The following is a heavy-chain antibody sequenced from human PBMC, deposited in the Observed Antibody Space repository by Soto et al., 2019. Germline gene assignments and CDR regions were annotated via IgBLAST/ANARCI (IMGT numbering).Heavy chain of an antibody. Sequence: QVQLQESGPGLVKPSGTLSLTCTVSGGSMTSSNWWNWVRQSPGKGLEWIGEAHHSGRTNYNPSLKSRATISVDKSKNHFSLQLRSWTDAEQAVYNCARSEATGVYHWRHGTLVTVSS. D-gene: IGHD1-26*01. J-gene: IGHJ5*02. CDR3: ARSEATGVYH. CDR2: AHHSGRT. V-gene: IGHV4-4*02. CDR1: GGSMTSSNW.